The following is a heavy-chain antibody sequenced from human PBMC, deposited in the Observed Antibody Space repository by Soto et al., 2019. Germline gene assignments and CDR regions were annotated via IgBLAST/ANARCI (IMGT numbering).Heavy chain of an antibody. Sequence: GEFLKISCKGSGYSFTSYWISWVRQMPGKGLEWMGRIDPSDSYTNYSPSFQGHVTISADKSISTAYLQWSSLKASDTAMYYCAVGEFLAYGMDVWGQGTTVTVS. D-gene: IGHD3-10*01. CDR1: GYSFTSYW. J-gene: IGHJ6*02. V-gene: IGHV5-10-1*01. CDR3: AVGEFLAYGMDV. CDR2: IDPSDSYT.